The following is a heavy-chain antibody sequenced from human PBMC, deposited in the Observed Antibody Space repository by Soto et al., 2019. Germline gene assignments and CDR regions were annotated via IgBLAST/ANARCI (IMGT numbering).Heavy chain of an antibody. D-gene: IGHD3-16*01. CDR3: AKDRGSWSGGYYYYGMDA. CDR2: ISYDGSNK. Sequence: GGSLRLSCAASGFTFSSYGMHWVRQAPGKGLEWVAVISYDGSNKYYADSVKGRFTISRDNSKNTLYLQMNSLGAEDTAVYYCAKDRGSWSGGYYYYGMDAWGQGTTVTVSS. V-gene: IGHV3-30*18. J-gene: IGHJ6*02. CDR1: GFTFSSYG.